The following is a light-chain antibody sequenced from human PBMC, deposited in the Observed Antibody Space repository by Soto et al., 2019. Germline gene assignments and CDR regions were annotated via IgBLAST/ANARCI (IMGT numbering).Light chain of an antibody. CDR3: QHYLTWPLT. CDR1: QSVSSSY. Sequence: EIVFTQSPGTLSLSPGERATLSCRASQSVSSSYLAWYQQKPGQAPRLLIYGASTRATGVPARFSGTGSGTEFTLTISSLQSDDFAVYYCQHYLTWPLTFGGGTKVDIK. J-gene: IGKJ4*01. V-gene: IGKV3-20*01. CDR2: GAS.